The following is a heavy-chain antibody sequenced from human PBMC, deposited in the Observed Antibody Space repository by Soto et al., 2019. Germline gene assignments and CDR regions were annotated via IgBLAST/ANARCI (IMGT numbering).Heavy chain of an antibody. CDR3: AGHFDVGFAP. V-gene: IGHV4-59*08. Sequence: GSLRLSCAASGFTVSTKYMSWIRQPPGKGLEWIGYIYYSGSTNYNPSLKSRVTISVDTSKNQFSLKLSSVTAADTAVYYCAGHFDVGFAPWAQGTLDPGSA. CDR1: GFTVSTKY. D-gene: IGHD2-15*01. CDR2: IYYSGST. J-gene: IGHJ5*01.